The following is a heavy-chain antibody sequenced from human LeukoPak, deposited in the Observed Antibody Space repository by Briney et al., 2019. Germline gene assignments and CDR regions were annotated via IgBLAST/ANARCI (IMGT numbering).Heavy chain of an antibody. CDR1: GYTFTGYY. V-gene: IGHV1-2*02. Sequence: GASVKVSCKASGYTFTGYYMHWVRQAPGQGLEWMGWINPNSGGTNYAQKLQGRVTMTTDTSTSTAYMELRSLRSDDTAVYYCARDNYYGSGSYYNVYYYYYYMDVWGKGTTVTVSS. D-gene: IGHD3-10*01. CDR3: ARDNYYGSGSYYNVYYYYYYMDV. CDR2: INPNSGGT. J-gene: IGHJ6*03.